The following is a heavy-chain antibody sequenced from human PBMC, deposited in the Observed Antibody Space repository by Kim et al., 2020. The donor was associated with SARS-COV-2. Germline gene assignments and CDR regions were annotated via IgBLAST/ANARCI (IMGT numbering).Heavy chain of an antibody. V-gene: IGHV3-33*01. CDR3: ARSYGSGSYRHYYGMDV. D-gene: IGHD3-10*01. J-gene: IGHJ6*02. CDR2: IWYDGSNK. Sequence: GGSLRLSCAASGFTFSSYGMHWVRQAPGKGLEWVAVIWYDGSNKYYADSVKGRFTISRDNSKNTLYLQMNSLRAEDTAVYYCARSYGSGSYRHYYGMDVWGQGTTVTVSS. CDR1: GFTFSSYG.